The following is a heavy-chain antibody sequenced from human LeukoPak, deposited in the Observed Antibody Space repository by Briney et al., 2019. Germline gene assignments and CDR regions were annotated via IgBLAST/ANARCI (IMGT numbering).Heavy chain of an antibody. Sequence: PSGTLSLTCAVSGGSISSSNWWSWVHQPPGKGLEWIGEIYHSGSTYFNPSLKSRVTISVDRSKNQFSLKLSSVTAADTAVYYCASHGAAAGIFDYWGQGTLVTVSS. J-gene: IGHJ4*02. CDR1: GGSISSSNW. CDR2: IYHSGST. D-gene: IGHD6-13*01. V-gene: IGHV4-4*02. CDR3: ASHGAAAGIFDY.